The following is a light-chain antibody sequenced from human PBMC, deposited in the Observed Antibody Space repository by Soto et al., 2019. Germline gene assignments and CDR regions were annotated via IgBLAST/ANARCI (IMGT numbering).Light chain of an antibody. Sequence: QSVLTQPPTVSGSPGQSVTISCTGTSSDVGSYNRVSWYQQPPGTAPKLMIYEVTNRPSGVPNRFSASKSGNTDSLTISGLQAEDEADYYCTSYTSSRTWVFGGGTKLTVL. J-gene: IGLJ3*02. CDR1: SSDVGSYNR. V-gene: IGLV2-18*02. CDR3: TSYTSSRTWV. CDR2: EVT.